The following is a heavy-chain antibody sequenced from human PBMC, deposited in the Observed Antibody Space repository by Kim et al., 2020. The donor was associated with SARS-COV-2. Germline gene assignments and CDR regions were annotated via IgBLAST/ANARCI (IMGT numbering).Heavy chain of an antibody. V-gene: IGHV3-72*01. CDR3: AREGGYSYGYWVSYYGMDV. J-gene: IGHJ6*02. CDR1: GFTFSDHY. D-gene: IGHD5-18*01. CDR2: TRNKANSYTT. Sequence: GGSLRLSCAASGFTFSDHYMDWVRQAPGKGLEWVGRTRNKANSYTTEYAASVKGRFTISRDDSKNSLYLQMNSLKTEDTAVYYCAREGGYSYGYWVSYYGMDVWGQGTTVTVSS.